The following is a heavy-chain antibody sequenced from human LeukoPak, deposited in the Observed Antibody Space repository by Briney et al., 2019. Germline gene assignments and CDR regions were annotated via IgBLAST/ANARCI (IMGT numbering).Heavy chain of an antibody. J-gene: IGHJ4*02. Sequence: PGGSLRLSCEDSGFNFLSYEFNWVRQAPGKGLEWVSAISGSGGSTYYADSVKGRFTISRDNSKNTLYLQMNSLRAEDTAVYYCAKASIEYYYDSSGYYNFDYWGQGTLVTVSS. V-gene: IGHV3-23*01. D-gene: IGHD3-22*01. CDR1: GFNFLSYE. CDR2: ISGSGGST. CDR3: AKASIEYYYDSSGYYNFDY.